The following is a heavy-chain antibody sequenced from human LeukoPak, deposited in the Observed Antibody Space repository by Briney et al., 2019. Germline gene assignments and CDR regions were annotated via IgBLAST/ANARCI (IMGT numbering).Heavy chain of an antibody. CDR2: IIPIFGTA. Sequence: GASVKVSCKASGGTFSSYAISWVRQAPGQGLEWMGGIIPIFGTANYAQKFQGRVTITTDESTSTAYMELRSLRSDDTAVYYCARGSGYYYYDYWGQGTLVTVSS. CDR3: ARGSGYYYYDY. J-gene: IGHJ4*02. D-gene: IGHD3-22*01. V-gene: IGHV1-69*05. CDR1: GGTFSSYA.